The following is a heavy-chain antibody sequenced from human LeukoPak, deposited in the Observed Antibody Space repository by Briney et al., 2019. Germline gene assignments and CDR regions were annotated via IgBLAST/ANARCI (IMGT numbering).Heavy chain of an antibody. CDR1: GFTFSSYW. CDR2: IKQDGSEK. D-gene: IGHD5-12*01. V-gene: IGHV3-7*01. Sequence: GGSLRLSCAASGFTFSSYWMSWVRQAPGKGLEWVANIKQDGSEKYYVDSVKGRFTISRDNAKNSLYPQMNSLRAEDTAVYYCARDSAAGYSGYALFLSWGQGTLVTVSS. J-gene: IGHJ4*02. CDR3: ARDSAAGYSGYALFLS.